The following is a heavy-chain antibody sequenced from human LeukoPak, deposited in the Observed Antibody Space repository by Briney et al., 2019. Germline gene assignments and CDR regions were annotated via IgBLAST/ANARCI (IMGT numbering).Heavy chain of an antibody. J-gene: IGHJ4*02. CDR3: ARHVAVRVDY. CDR2: IYYSGST. Sequence: SETLSLTCTVSGDSISSSSYYWGWIRQPPGKGLEWIGSIYYSGSTYYNPSLKSRVTISVDTSKNQFSLKLSSVTAADTAVYYCARHVAVRVDYWGQGTLVTVSS. CDR1: GDSISSSSYY. D-gene: IGHD6-6*01. V-gene: IGHV4-39*01.